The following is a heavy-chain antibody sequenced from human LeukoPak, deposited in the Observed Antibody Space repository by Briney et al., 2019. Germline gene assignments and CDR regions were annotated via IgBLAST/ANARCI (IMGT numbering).Heavy chain of an antibody. CDR3: ARDVVAATNWFDP. CDR2: IISIGRTI. V-gene: IGHV3-11*01. Sequence: RGSLRPSSAPSGFTFTVYYASWIRHAPGRGLEWVSYIISIGRTIYYADSVKGRFTISRDNAKNSLYLQMNSLRAEDTAVYYCARDVVAATNWFDPWGQGTLVTVSS. D-gene: IGHD2-15*01. CDR1: GFTFTVYY. J-gene: IGHJ5*02.